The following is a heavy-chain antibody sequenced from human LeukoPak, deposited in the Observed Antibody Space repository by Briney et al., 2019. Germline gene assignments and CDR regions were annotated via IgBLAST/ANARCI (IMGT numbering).Heavy chain of an antibody. Sequence: EASVKVSCKASGYTFTGYYMHWVRQAPGQGLEWMGWINPNSGGTNYAQKFQGRVTMTRDTSISTAYMELSRLRSDDTAVYYCARTGVRSSGYDWVSPVDYWGQGTLVTVSS. D-gene: IGHD5-12*01. CDR1: GYTFTGYY. CDR2: INPNSGGT. V-gene: IGHV1-2*02. CDR3: ARTGVRSSGYDWVSPVDY. J-gene: IGHJ4*02.